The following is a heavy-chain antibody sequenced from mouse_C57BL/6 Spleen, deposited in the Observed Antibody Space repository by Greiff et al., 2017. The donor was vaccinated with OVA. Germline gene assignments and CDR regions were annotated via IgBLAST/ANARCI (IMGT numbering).Heavy chain of an antibody. CDR2: IYPGDGDT. J-gene: IGHJ3*01. CDR3: ARSDYYGSSWSWFAY. CDR1: GYAFSSYW. Sequence: QVQLQQSGAELVKPGASVKISCKASGYAFSSYWMNWVKQRPGKGLEWIGQIYPGDGDTNYNGKFKGKATLTADKSSSTAYMQLSSLTSEDSAVYFCARSDYYGSSWSWFAYWGQGTLVTVSA. V-gene: IGHV1-80*01. D-gene: IGHD1-1*01.